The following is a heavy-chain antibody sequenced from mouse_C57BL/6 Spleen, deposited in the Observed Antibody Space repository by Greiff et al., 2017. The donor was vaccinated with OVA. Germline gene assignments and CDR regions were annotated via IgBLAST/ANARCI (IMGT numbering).Heavy chain of an antibody. D-gene: IGHD2-2*01. CDR3: ARRVYYGHDGGAMDY. J-gene: IGHJ4*01. Sequence: EVQVVESGPELVKPGASVKISCKASGYSFTGYYMHWVKQSHGNILDWIGYIYPYNGVSSYNQKFKGKATLTVDKSSSTAYMELRSLTSEDSAVYYCARRVYYGHDGGAMDYWGQGTSVTVSS. CDR1: GYSFTGYY. CDR2: IYPYNGVS. V-gene: IGHV1-31*01.